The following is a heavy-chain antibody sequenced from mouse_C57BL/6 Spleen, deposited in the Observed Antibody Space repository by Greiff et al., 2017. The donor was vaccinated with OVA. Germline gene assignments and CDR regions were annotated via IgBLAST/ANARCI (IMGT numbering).Heavy chain of an antibody. CDR1: GYTFTSYW. Sequence: QVQLQQPGAELVMPGASVKLSCKASGYTFTSYWMHWVKQRPGPGLEWIGEIDPSDSYPNYNQKFKGKSTLTVDKSSSTAYMQLSSLTSEDSAVYYCARSNYYGSSYEGYFDYWGQGTTLTVSS. J-gene: IGHJ2*01. D-gene: IGHD1-1*01. CDR3: ARSNYYGSSYEGYFDY. CDR2: IDPSDSYP. V-gene: IGHV1-69*01.